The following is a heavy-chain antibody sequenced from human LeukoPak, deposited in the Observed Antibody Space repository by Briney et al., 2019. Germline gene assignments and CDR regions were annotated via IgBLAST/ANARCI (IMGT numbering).Heavy chain of an antibody. V-gene: IGHV3-33*01. J-gene: IGHJ4*02. Sequence: GTSLRLSCEASGFTFSSYGMHWVRQAPGKGLEWVALIWHDGSDKYYADSVKGRFTVSRDNSKNTLYVQMNSLRAEDTAVYYCARGPTGTYDFWGQGTLVTVSS. CDR3: ARGPTGTYDF. D-gene: IGHD4-17*01. CDR2: IWHDGSDK. CDR1: GFTFSSYG.